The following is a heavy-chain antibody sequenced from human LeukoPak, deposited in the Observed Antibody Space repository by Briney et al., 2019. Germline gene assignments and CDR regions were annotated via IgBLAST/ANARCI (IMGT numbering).Heavy chain of an antibody. J-gene: IGHJ6*02. D-gene: IGHD3-3*01. CDR3: ASERRTYYDFWSGYYSDYYYGMDV. CDR1: GGSISSGDYY. CDR2: IYYSGST. Sequence: SETLSLTCTVSGGSISSGDYYWSWIRQPPGKGLEWIGYIYYSGSTYYNPSLKSRVTISVDTSKNQFSLKLSSVTAADTAVYYCASERRTYYDFWSGYYSDYYYGMDVWGQGTTVTVSS. V-gene: IGHV4-30-4*01.